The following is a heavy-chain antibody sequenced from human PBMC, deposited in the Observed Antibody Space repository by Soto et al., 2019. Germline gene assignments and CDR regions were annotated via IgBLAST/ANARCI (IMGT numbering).Heavy chain of an antibody. CDR3: ARVVGYYGSGSYLNWFDP. Sequence: LSLTCAVYGGSFSGYYWSWIRQPPGKGLEWIGEINHSGSTNYNPSLKSRVTISVDTSKNQFSLKLSSVTAADTAVYYCARVVGYYGSGSYLNWFDPWGQGTLVTVSS. D-gene: IGHD3-10*01. CDR1: GGSFSGYY. V-gene: IGHV4-34*01. J-gene: IGHJ5*02. CDR2: INHSGST.